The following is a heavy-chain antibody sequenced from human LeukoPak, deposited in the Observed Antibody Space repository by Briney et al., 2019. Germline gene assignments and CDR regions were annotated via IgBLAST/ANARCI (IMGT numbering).Heavy chain of an antibody. Sequence: PGGSLRLSCAASGFTFSSYEMNWVRQAPGKGLEWVSYISSSGSTIYYADSVKGRFTISRDNSKNTLYLQMNSLRAEDTAVYYCAKDYYYDSSGDAFDIWGQGTMVTVSS. D-gene: IGHD3-22*01. V-gene: IGHV3-48*03. CDR3: AKDYYYDSSGDAFDI. J-gene: IGHJ3*02. CDR1: GFTFSSYE. CDR2: ISSSGSTI.